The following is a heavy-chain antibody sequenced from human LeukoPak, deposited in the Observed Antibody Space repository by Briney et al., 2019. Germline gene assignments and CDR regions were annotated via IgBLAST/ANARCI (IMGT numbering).Heavy chain of an antibody. D-gene: IGHD5-18*01. CDR2: IFPRNGDT. CDR1: GYTFTDFY. J-gene: IGHJ4*02. CDR3: ARDGDSPMVDFDY. V-gene: IGHV1-2*02. Sequence: VSVKVSCKTSGYTFTDFYFYWLRQAPGQGLEWVGWIFPRNGDTNYAQKFQDRVTLTRDTSISTAYMELSRLTSDDTAIYYCARDGDSPMVDFDYWGQGTLVTVSS.